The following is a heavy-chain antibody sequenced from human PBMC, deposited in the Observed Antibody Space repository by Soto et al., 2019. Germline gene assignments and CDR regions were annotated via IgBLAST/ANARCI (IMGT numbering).Heavy chain of an antibody. CDR1: GFIFTSMA. CDR2: LSAGGTAT. J-gene: IGHJ4*01. Sequence: EVQLLESGGGLFQPGGPLRLSVAAPGFIFTSMARTWVGKAPGKGLEWVSGLSAGGTATYYADSVKGRFTISRDNSKNILYLQVNSLRVEDTALYYCARAVGGSSYAYLPADWGHGTLVTVSS. D-gene: IGHD5-18*01. CDR3: ARAVGGSSYAYLPAD. V-gene: IGHV3-23*01.